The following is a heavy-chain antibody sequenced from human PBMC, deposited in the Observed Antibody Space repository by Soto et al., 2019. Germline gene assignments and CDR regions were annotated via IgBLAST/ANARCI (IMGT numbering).Heavy chain of an antibody. Sequence: PGGSLRLSCAASGFTFSSYGMHWVRQAPGKGLEWVAVISYDGSNKYYADSVKGRFTISRDNSKNTLYLQMNSLRAEDTAVYYCAKDRTLRGLSYYFDYWGQGTLVTVSS. CDR1: GFTFSSYG. V-gene: IGHV3-30*18. J-gene: IGHJ4*02. CDR2: ISYDGSNK. CDR3: AKDRTLRGLSYYFDY.